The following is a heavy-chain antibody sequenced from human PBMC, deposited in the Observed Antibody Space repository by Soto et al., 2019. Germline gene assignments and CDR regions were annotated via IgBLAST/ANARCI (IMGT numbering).Heavy chain of an antibody. J-gene: IGHJ4*02. V-gene: IGHV1-24*01. CDR2: FDPEDGET. CDR3: ATDGIAAAEFVDY. Sequence: ASVKVSCKVSGYTLTEFSMHWVRQAPGKGLEWMGGFDPEDGETIYAQKFQGRVTMTEDTSTDTAYMELSSLRSEDTAVYYCATDGIAAAEFVDYWGQGTLVTVSS. CDR1: GYTLTEFS. D-gene: IGHD6-13*01.